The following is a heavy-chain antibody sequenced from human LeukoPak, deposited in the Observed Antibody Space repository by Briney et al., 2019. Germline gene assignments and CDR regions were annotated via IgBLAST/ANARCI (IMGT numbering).Heavy chain of an antibody. Sequence: SETLSLTCTVSGDSISSGGYCWSWIRQHPGKGLEWIGYIHYSGSTYHNPSLKNRVTISMYTSKNQFSLKLSSVTAADTAIYYCARDSYGSGTYLLWGQGTLVTVSS. CDR1: GDSISSGGYC. J-gene: IGHJ4*02. CDR2: IHYSGST. D-gene: IGHD3-10*01. V-gene: IGHV4-31*03. CDR3: ARDSYGSGTYLL.